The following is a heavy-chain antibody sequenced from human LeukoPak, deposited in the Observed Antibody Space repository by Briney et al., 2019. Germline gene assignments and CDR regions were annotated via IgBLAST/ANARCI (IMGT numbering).Heavy chain of an antibody. Sequence: SETLSLTCTVSGGSISSYYWSWIRQPAGKGLEWIGRIYTSGSTNYNPSLKSRVTMSVDTSKNQFSLKLSSVTAADTAVYYCARERLVAAIINYYYGMDVWGQGTTVTVSS. V-gene: IGHV4-4*07. CDR1: GGSISSYY. CDR2: IYTSGST. CDR3: ARERLVAAIINYYYGMDV. D-gene: IGHD2-15*01. J-gene: IGHJ6*02.